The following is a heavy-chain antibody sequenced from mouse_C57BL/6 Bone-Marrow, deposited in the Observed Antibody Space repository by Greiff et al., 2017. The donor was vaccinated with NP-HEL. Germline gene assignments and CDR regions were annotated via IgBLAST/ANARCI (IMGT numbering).Heavy chain of an antibody. J-gene: IGHJ4*01. Sequence: EVKLVESGGGLVKPGGSLKLSCAASGFTFSDYGMHWVRQAPEKGLKWVAYISSGSSTIYYADTVKGRFTISRDNAKNTLFLQMTSLRSEDTAMYYCASLTGYYAMDYWGQGTSVTVSS. CDR2: ISSGSSTI. CDR3: ASLTGYYAMDY. D-gene: IGHD4-1*01. V-gene: IGHV5-17*01. CDR1: GFTFSDYG.